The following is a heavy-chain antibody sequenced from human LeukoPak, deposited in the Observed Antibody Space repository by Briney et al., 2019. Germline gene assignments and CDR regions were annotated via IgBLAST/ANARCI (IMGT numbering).Heavy chain of an antibody. CDR1: GFTFNTDW. CDR3: ARHRRNCDTTTCEFSWFDP. D-gene: IGHD2/OR15-2a*01. J-gene: IGHJ5*02. CDR2: IKEDGSKQ. Sequence: PGGSLRLSCAASGFTFNTDWMSWVRQAPGKGLEWVANIKEDGSKQYYVDSVKGRFTISRDNDKKTLYLQMNGLRAEDTAVNYCARHRRNCDTTTCEFSWFDPWGQGTQVTVSS. V-gene: IGHV3-7*01.